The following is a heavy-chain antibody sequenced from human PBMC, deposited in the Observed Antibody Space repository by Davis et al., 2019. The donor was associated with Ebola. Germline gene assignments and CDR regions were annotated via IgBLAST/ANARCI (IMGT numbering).Heavy chain of an antibody. CDR3: ARLGSAPFDY. J-gene: IGHJ4*02. CDR1: GYTFTGYY. V-gene: IGHV1-2*02. Sequence: ASVKVSCKASGYTFTGYYMHWVRQAPGQGLEWMGWISPNTGDTIYAQKFQDRVTMTRDTSISTAYMELSRLRSDDTAVYYCARLGSAPFDYWGQGTLVTVSS. D-gene: IGHD1-26*01. CDR2: ISPNTGDT.